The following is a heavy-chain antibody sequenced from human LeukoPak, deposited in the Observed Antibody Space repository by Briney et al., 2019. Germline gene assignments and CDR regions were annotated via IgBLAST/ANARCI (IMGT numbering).Heavy chain of an antibody. CDR1: GYTFTAYY. Sequence: ASVKVSCKASGYTFTAYYLHWVRQAPAQGLEWMGWMDPKSGGTNYAQNLQGRVTMTRDTSISTAYLELSSLRSDGTAVYYCARDQGTPGVPTAFDVWGQGTMVTVSS. V-gene: IGHV1-2*02. CDR2: MDPKSGGT. J-gene: IGHJ3*01. CDR3: ARDQGTPGVPTAFDV. D-gene: IGHD5-12*01.